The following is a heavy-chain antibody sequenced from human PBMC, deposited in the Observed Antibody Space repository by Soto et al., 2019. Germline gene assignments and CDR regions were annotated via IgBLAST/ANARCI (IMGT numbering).Heavy chain of an antibody. CDR1: GFTFSSYS. Sequence: GGSLILSCAASGFTFSSYSMNWVRQAPGKGLEWVSSISSSSGYIYYADSVKGRFTISRDNAKNSLYLQMNSLRAGDTAVYYCARDRYDFWSGYYFPGYYYGMDVWGQGTTVTVSS. CDR2: ISSSSGYI. J-gene: IGHJ6*02. CDR3: ARDRYDFWSGYYFPGYYYGMDV. D-gene: IGHD3-3*01. V-gene: IGHV3-21*01.